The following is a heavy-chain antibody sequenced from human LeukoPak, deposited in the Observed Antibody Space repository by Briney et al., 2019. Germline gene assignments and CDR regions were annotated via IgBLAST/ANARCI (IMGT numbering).Heavy chain of an antibody. CDR3: ARGAIDRFIDY. J-gene: IGHJ4*02. CDR1: GGSISSSSYY. V-gene: IGHV4-39*01. Sequence: NPSETLSLTCTVSGGSISSSSYYWGWIRQPPGKGLEWIGSIYYSGSTYYNPSLKSRVTISVDTSKNQFSLKLSSVTAADTAVYYCARGAIDRFIDYWGQGTLVTVSS. CDR2: IYYSGST. D-gene: IGHD3-3*01.